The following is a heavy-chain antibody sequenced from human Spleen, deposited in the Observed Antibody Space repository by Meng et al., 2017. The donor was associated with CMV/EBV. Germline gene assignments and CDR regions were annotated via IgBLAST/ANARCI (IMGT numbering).Heavy chain of an antibody. CDR2: IYYSGGT. CDR3: ARSVGCSSTYCYTYTSSWYPDY. J-gene: IGHJ4*02. V-gene: IGHV4-31*02. D-gene: IGHD6-13*01. Sequence: GYSWTWIRQRPGKGLEWIGYIYYSGGTNYNPSLQSRVTISVDTSKNQFSLKLSSVTAADTAMYYCARSVGCSSTYCYTYTSSWYPDYWGQGTLVTVSS. CDR1: GYS.